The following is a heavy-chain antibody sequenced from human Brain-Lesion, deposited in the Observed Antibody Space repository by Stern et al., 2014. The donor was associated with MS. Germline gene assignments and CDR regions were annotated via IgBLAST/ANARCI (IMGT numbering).Heavy chain of an antibody. J-gene: IGHJ6*02. V-gene: IGHV4-31*03. D-gene: IGHD2-2*01. CDR2: IYFSGTT. Sequence: VQLVESGPGLVKPSQTLSLTCTASGGSVSSDNYYWTWIRQHPGKGLEWIGHIYFSGTTYYNPFLKSRVTISIETPKKQFSLHLNSVTAADTAMYYCARDQFTTSLDVWGQGTTVTVSS. CDR3: ARDQFTTSLDV. CDR1: GGSVSSDNYY.